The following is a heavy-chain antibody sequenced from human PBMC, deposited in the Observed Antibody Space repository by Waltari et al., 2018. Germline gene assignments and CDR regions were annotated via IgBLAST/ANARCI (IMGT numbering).Heavy chain of an antibody. CDR3: AKTQAGTVAFHI. V-gene: IGHV1-2*02. J-gene: IGHJ3*02. D-gene: IGHD4-17*01. CDR1: GYTFTGYY. CDR2: INPTNGGT. Sequence: QVQLVQSGAEVKKPGASLKVSCKTSGYTFTGYYIHWVRQAPGQGLEWMGWINPTNGGTSYAPRFQGRVTMTRDTSISTAYMELNRLTADDTAVYYCAKTQAGTVAFHIWGQGTMVTVSS.